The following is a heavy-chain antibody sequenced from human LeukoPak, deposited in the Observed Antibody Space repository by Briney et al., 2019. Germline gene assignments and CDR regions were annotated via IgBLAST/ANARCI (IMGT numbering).Heavy chain of an antibody. V-gene: IGHV3-7*03. CDR2: IKQDGSEK. D-gene: IGHD5-12*01. CDR1: GFTFSSFW. Sequence: GGSLRLSCAASGFTFSSFWMSWVRQAPGKGLEWVANIKQDGSEKYYVDSVKGRFTISRDNAKNSLYLQMNSLRAEDTAVYYCARYLLYSGYDSFDYWGQGTLVTVSS. CDR3: ARYLLYSGYDSFDY. J-gene: IGHJ4*02.